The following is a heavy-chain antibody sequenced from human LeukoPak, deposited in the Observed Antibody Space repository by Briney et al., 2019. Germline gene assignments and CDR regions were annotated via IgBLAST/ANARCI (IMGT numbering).Heavy chain of an antibody. J-gene: IGHJ4*02. D-gene: IGHD6-13*01. CDR1: RFTFSSYE. CDR3: ARAGNYFDY. V-gene: IGHV3-48*03. CDR2: ISSSGSII. Sequence: GGSLRLSCTASRFTFSSYEMNWVRQAPGKGLEWVSYISSSGSIIYYADSVKGRFTISRDNAKNSLYLQMNSLRAEDTAVYYCARAGNYFDYWGQGTLVTVSS.